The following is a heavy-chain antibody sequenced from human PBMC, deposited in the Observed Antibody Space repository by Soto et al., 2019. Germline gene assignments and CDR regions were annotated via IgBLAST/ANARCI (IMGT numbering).Heavy chain of an antibody. CDR1: GGSISIGGYY. V-gene: IGHV4-31*03. J-gene: IGHJ5*02. D-gene: IGHD6-13*01. Sequence: SETLSLTCTVSGGSISIGGYYWSCIRQHPGKGLEWIGYIYYSGSTYYNPSLKSRVTISVDTSKNQFSLKLSSVTAADTAVYYCARGDSSSWYSNNWFDPWGQGTLVTVSS. CDR2: IYYSGST. CDR3: ARGDSSSWYSNNWFDP.